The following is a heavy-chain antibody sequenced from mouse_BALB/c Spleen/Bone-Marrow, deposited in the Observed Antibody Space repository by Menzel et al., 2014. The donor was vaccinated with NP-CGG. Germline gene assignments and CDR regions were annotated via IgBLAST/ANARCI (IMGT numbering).Heavy chain of an antibody. D-gene: IGHD1-2*01. CDR1: GFNIKDTY. CDR2: IDPANGNT. J-gene: IGHJ4*01. Sequence: EVKLVESGAELVKPGASVKLSCTASGFNIKDTYMHWVKQRPEQGLEWIGRIDPANGNTKYDPKFQGKATITADTSSNTAYLQLSSLTSEDTAVYYCAEITTAAYYVMDYWGQGTSVTVSS. V-gene: IGHV14-3*02. CDR3: AEITTAAYYVMDY.